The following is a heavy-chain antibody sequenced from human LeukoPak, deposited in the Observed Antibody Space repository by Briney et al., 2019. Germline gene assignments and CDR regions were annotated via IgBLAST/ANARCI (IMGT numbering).Heavy chain of an antibody. D-gene: IGHD3-10*01. Sequence: ASVKVSCKASGFTFTSSAMQWVRQARGQRLEWIGWIVVGSGKTNYAQKFQERVTITRDMSTSTAYMELRSLRSEDTAVYYCAADRSGIYYGSGSYSRYYYMDVWGKGTTVTISS. CDR2: IVVGSGKT. CDR3: AADRSGIYYGSGSYSRYYYMDV. J-gene: IGHJ6*03. CDR1: GFTFTSSA. V-gene: IGHV1-58*02.